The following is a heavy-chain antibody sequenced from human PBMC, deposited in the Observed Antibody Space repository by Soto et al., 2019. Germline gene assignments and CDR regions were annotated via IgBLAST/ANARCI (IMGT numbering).Heavy chain of an antibody. CDR2: ISYDGSNK. V-gene: IGHV3-30-3*01. CDR3: ARVGALRFSDV. Sequence: QVQLVESGGGVVQPGRSLRLSCAASGFTFSSYAMHWVRQAPGKGLEWVAVISYDGSNKYYADSVKGRFTISRDNSKNSPYLAETSLRGGDTAVYCCARVGALRFSDVWGQGTTVTVSS. CDR1: GFTFSSYA. D-gene: IGHD3-3*01. J-gene: IGHJ6*02.